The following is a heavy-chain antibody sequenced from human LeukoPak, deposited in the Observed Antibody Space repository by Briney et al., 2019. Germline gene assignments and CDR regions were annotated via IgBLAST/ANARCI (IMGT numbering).Heavy chain of an antibody. V-gene: IGHV1-46*01. CDR2: INPSGGST. CDR1: GYTFTSYY. Sequence: ASVKVSCKASGYTFTSYYMHWVRQAPGQGLEWMGIINPSGGSTSYAQKFQGRVTMTRDTSTSTVYMELSSLRSEDTAVYYCARSQSPLLEWSYNWFDPWGQGTLVTVSS. J-gene: IGHJ5*02. D-gene: IGHD3-3*01. CDR3: ARSQSPLLEWSYNWFDP.